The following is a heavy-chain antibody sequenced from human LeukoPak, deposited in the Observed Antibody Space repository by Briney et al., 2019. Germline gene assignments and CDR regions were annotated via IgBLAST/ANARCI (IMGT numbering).Heavy chain of an antibody. V-gene: IGHV1-2*02. CDR1: GYTFTGYY. CDR2: INPNSGGT. D-gene: IGHD5-12*01. J-gene: IGHJ6*03. Sequence: ASVKVSCKASGYTFTGYYMHWVRQAPGQGLEWMGWINPNSGGTNYAQKFQGRVTMTRDTSISTAYMELSRLRSDDTAVYYCARDGQWLRFNYYYNYMDVWGKGTTVTISS. CDR3: ARDGQWLRFNYYYNYMDV.